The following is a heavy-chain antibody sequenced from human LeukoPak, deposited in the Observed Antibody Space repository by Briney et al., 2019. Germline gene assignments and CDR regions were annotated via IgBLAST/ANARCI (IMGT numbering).Heavy chain of an antibody. V-gene: IGHV1-69*05. D-gene: IGHD5-24*01. CDR2: IIPIFGTA. CDR3: ARGGDGYNYGY. CDR1: GGTFSSYA. J-gene: IGHJ4*02. Sequence: EASVKVSCKASGGTFSSYAISWVRQAPGQGLEWMGRIIPIFGTANYAQKFQGRVTITTDESTSTAYMELSSLRSEDTAVYYCARGGDGYNYGYWGQGTLVTVSS.